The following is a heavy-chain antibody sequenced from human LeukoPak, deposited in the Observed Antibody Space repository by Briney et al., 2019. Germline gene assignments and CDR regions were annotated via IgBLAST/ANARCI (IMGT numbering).Heavy chain of an antibody. Sequence: PGGSLRLSCAASGLPFSSCAMSWVRKAPGKGREGVTSITDTGTTYYADSVKGRFTISRDNSQNTLHLQMNSLRAEDTAVYYCVRDSTGYPNWFDSWGQGTLVTVSS. CDR3: VRDSTGYPNWFDS. CDR2: ITDTGTT. D-gene: IGHD3-22*01. V-gene: IGHV3-23*01. J-gene: IGHJ5*01. CDR1: GLPFSSCA.